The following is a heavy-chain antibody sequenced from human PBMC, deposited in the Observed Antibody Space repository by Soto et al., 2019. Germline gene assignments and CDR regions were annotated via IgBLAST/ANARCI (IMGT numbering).Heavy chain of an antibody. V-gene: IGHV4-34*01. CDR2: INHSGST. Sequence: SETLSLTCAVYGGSFSGYYWSWIRQPPGKGLEWIGEINHSGSTNYNPSLKSRVTISVDTSKNQFSLKLSSVTAADTAVYYCARGLFNYDFLSFYPGPNYYYLVGWGKGITVNVFS. D-gene: IGHD3-3*01. CDR1: GGSFSGYY. CDR3: ARGLFNYDFLSFYPGPNYYYLVG. J-gene: IGHJ6*03.